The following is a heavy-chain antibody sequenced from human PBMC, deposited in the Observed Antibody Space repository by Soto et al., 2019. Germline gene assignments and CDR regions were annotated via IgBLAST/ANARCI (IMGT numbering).Heavy chain of an antibody. CDR3: ARDPNSGSQLAGWFDP. V-gene: IGHV3-30-3*01. CDR2: ISYDGSNK. Sequence: QVQLVESGGGVVQPGRSLRLSCAASGFTFSSYAMHWVRQAPGKGLEWVAVISYDGSNKYYADSVKGRFTISRDNSKNTLYLQMNILRAEETAVYYCARDPNSGSQLAGWFDPWGQGTLVTVSS. CDR1: GFTFSSYA. J-gene: IGHJ5*02. D-gene: IGHD1-26*01.